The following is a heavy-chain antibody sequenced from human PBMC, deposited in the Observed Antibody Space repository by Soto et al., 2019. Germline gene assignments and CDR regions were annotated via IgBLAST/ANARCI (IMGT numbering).Heavy chain of an antibody. CDR3: ARDPSIADFYGMDV. V-gene: IGHV4-31*01. Sequence: QVQLQESGPGLVKPSQTLSLTCSVSGGSISSGGNYWNWIRQHPGKGLEWIGYIYYSGSTYYNPSLRSHVTISLETPKSPYSLKLSSVTAAATAVYYCARDPSIADFYGMDVWRQGTTVTVSS. J-gene: IGHJ6*02. CDR2: IYYSGST. D-gene: IGHD6-13*01. CDR1: GGSISSGGNY.